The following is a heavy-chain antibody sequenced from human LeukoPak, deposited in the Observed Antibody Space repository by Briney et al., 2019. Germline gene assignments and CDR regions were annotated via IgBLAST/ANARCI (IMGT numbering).Heavy chain of an antibody. Sequence: PGGSLRLSCAASGFTLSTYTMNWVRQAPGKGLEWVSSISSSSSYIYYADSVKGRFTISRDDAKNPLSLQMNSLRAEDTAVYYCARSGIKMVRGVIIKSPYHMDVWGKGTTVTVSS. CDR1: GFTLSTYT. D-gene: IGHD3-10*01. CDR2: ISSSSSYI. V-gene: IGHV3-21*01. J-gene: IGHJ6*03. CDR3: ARSGIKMVRGVIIKSPYHMDV.